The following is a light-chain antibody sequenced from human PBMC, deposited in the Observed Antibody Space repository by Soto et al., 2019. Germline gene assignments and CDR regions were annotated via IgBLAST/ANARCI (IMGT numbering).Light chain of an antibody. Sequence: DIVMTQTPLSLPVTPGEPASISCRSSQSLLDSDDGYTYLDWYLQKPGQSPQLLIYTLSHRASXVXDXXSGSGSRSDFTPKISRVEAEAVGVYLCMHHIEYPLTFGGGTKVEIK. CDR2: TLS. J-gene: IGKJ4*01. CDR3: MHHIEYPLT. V-gene: IGKV2-40*01. CDR1: QSLLDSDDGYTY.